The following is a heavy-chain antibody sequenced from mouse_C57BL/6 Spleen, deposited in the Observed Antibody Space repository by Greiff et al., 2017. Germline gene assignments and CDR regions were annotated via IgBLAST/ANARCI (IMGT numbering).Heavy chain of an antibody. CDR1: GYTFTSYW. CDR2: IDPSDSYT. J-gene: IGHJ2*01. D-gene: IGHD4-1*02. Sequence: VQLQQPGAELVMPGASVKLSCKASGYTFTSYWMHWVKQRPGQGLEWIGEIDPSDSYTNYNQKFKGKSTLTVDKSSSTAYMQLSSLTSEDSAVYYCASQLGTERDYFDYWGQGTTLTVSS. V-gene: IGHV1-69*01. CDR3: ASQLGTERDYFDY.